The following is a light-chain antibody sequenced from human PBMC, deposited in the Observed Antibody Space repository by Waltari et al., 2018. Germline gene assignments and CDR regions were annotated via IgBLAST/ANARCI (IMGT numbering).Light chain of an antibody. CDR3: HHSDSLPYS. CDR2: YAS. CDR1: HSIGGR. J-gene: IGKJ2*03. V-gene: IGKV6-21*01. Sequence: EIVLTQSPEFQSVTLKEKVTITCRASHSIGGRLHWYQQKPDQSPNILIMYASQSFSAVPSRFSGSGSGTDFTLTIDGLEAEDAATYYCHHSDSLPYSFGQGTKLEIK.